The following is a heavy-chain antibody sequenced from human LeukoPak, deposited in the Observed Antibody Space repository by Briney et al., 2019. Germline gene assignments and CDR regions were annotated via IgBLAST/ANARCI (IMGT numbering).Heavy chain of an antibody. CDR3: AGSLRRDAFDI. V-gene: IGHV4-59*05. CDR1: GGSISSYY. CDR2: IYYSGST. D-gene: IGHD4-17*01. J-gene: IGHJ3*02. Sequence: PSETLSLTCTVSGGSISSYYWSWIRQPPGKGLEWIGSIYYSGSTYYNPSLKSRVTISVDTSKNQFSLKLSSVTAADTAVYYCAGSLRRDAFDIWGQGTMVTVSS.